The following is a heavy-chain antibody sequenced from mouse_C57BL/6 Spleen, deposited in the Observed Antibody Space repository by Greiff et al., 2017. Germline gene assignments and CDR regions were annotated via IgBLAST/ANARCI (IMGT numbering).Heavy chain of an antibody. CDR1: GYTFTDYE. V-gene: IGHV1-15*01. D-gene: IGHD1-3*01. Sequence: VQLQQSGAELVRPGASVTLSCKASGYTFTDYEMHWVKQTPVHGLEWIGAIDPETGGTAYNQKFKGKAILTADKSSSTAYMELRSLTSEDSAVYYCTRSKLVFVYWGQGTTLTVSS. CDR3: TRSKLVFVY. J-gene: IGHJ2*01. CDR2: IDPETGGT.